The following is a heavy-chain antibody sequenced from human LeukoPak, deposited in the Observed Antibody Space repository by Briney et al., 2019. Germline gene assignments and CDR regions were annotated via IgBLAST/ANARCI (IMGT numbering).Heavy chain of an antibody. V-gene: IGHV3-74*01. CDR1: GFTFSSYW. CDR2: INSDGSST. Sequence: QAGGSLRLSCAASGFTFSSYWMHWVRHAPGKALVWVSRINSDGSSTSYADSVKGRFTISRDNAKNTLYLQMNSLRAEDTAVYYCARGNLDRRIAAAGTLDYWGPGTLVTVSS. J-gene: IGHJ4*02. CDR3: ARGNLDRRIAAAGTLDY. D-gene: IGHD6-13*01.